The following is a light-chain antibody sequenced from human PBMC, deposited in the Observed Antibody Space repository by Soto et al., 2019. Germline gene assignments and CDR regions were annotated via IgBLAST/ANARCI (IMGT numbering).Light chain of an antibody. CDR2: DVS. V-gene: IGKV3-11*01. CDR3: QQYNNWPPIT. J-gene: IGKJ5*01. CDR1: QSVGTY. Sequence: EIVLTQSPATLSLSPGERATLSCRASQSVGTYLAWYQQKPGQSPRLLMFDVSNRATGIPARFSGSGSGTEFTLTISSLQSEDFAVYYCQQYNNWPPITFGQGTRLEIK.